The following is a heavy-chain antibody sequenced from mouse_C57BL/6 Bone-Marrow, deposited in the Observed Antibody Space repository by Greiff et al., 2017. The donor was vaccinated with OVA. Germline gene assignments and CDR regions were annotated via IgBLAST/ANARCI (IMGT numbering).Heavy chain of an antibody. D-gene: IGHD2-3*01. J-gene: IGHJ3*01. V-gene: IGHV1-5*01. CDR1: GYTFTSYW. Sequence: EVQLQQSGTVLARPGASVKMSCKTSGYTFTSYWMHWVKQRPGQGLEWIGAIYPGNSDTSYNQKFKGKSTLTVDKSSSTAYMQLSSLTSEDSAVYYCARDGYYVRFAYWGQGTLVTVSA. CDR2: IYPGNSDT. CDR3: ARDGYYVRFAY.